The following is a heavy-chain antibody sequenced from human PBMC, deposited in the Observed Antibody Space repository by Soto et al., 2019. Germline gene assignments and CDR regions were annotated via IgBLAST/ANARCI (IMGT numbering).Heavy chain of an antibody. J-gene: IGHJ5*01. CDR2: TYYRSKWYN. CDR1: GDSVSSSSVT. Sequence: LSLTCAISGDSVSSSSVTWNWIRQSPSRGLEWLGRTYYRSKWYNDYAESVKSRITINPDTSKNQFSMHLNSVTPEDTAVYYCVRLIGNSWLDFWGQGTLVTVSS. D-gene: IGHD1-26*01. V-gene: IGHV6-1*01. CDR3: VRLIGNSWLDF.